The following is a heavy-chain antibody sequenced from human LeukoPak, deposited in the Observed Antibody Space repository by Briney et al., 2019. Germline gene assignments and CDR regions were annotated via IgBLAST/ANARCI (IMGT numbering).Heavy chain of an antibody. CDR1: GFTFSSYA. J-gene: IGHJ5*02. CDR2: ISGSGGTM. Sequence: GGSLRLSCAASGFTFSSYAMSWVRQAPGKGLEWVSAISGSGGTMYYADSVKGLFTISRDNSKNTLYLQMNSLRAEDTAVYYCAKDRTSCPYDDCLNWFDPWGQGTLVTVSS. CDR3: AKDRTSCPYDDCLNWFDP. D-gene: IGHD2-2*01. V-gene: IGHV3-23*01.